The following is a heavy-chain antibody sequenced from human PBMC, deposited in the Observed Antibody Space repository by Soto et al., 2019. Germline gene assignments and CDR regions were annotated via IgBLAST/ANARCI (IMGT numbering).Heavy chain of an antibody. CDR1: GYTFTSYG. V-gene: IGHV1-18*01. J-gene: IGHJ6*02. CDR3: ARDLVTIFGVVITYYYYGMDV. D-gene: IGHD3-3*01. CDR2: ISAYNGNT. Sequence: ASVKVSCKASGYTFTSYGISWVRRAPGQGLEWMGWISAYNGNTNYAQKLQGRVTMPTDTSTSTAYMELRSLRSDDTAVYYCARDLVTIFGVVITYYYYGMDVWGQGTTVTVSS.